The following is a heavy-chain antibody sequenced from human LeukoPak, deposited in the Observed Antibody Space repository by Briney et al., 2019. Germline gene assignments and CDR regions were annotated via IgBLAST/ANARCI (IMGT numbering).Heavy chain of an antibody. D-gene: IGHD4-17*01. CDR1: GGSFSGYY. Sequence: SETLSLTCAVYGGSFSGYYWSWIRQPPGRGLEWIGEINHSGSTNYNPPLKSRVTISVDTSKNQFSLKLSSVTAADTAVYYCARGYGDYVRYYMDVWGKGTTVTVSS. V-gene: IGHV4-34*01. CDR2: INHSGST. J-gene: IGHJ6*03. CDR3: ARGYGDYVRYYMDV.